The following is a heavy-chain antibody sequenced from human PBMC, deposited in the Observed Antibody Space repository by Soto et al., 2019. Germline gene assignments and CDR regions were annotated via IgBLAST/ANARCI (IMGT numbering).Heavy chain of an antibody. D-gene: IGHD1-26*01. CDR2: IYYSGST. J-gene: IGHJ4*02. Sequence: SETLSLTCTVSGGSISSYYWSWTRQPPGKGLEWIGYIYYSGSTNYNPSLKSRVTISVDTSKNQFSLKLSSVTAADTAVYYCARGPSGSYGVVFDYWGQGTLVTVSS. CDR1: GGSISSYY. V-gene: IGHV4-59*01. CDR3: ARGPSGSYGVVFDY.